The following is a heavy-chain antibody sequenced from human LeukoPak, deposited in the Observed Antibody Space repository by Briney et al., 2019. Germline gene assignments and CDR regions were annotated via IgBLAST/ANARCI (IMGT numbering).Heavy chain of an antibody. J-gene: IGHJ2*01. V-gene: IGHV4-4*07. D-gene: IGHD3-10*01. CDR3: ARGGSQYFDL. CDR1: GGSISSYY. Sequence: PSETLSLPCTVSGGSISSYYWSWIRQPAGKGLEWIGRIYTSGSTNYNPSLKSRVTISVDKSKNQFSLKLSSVTAADTAVYYCARGGSQYFDLWGRGTLVTVSS. CDR2: IYTSGST.